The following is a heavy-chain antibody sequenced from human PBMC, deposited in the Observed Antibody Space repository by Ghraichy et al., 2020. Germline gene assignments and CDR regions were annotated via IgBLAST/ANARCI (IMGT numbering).Heavy chain of an antibody. CDR2: VYHTGST. CDR3: ARPSSHNDLEGFDI. D-gene: IGHD1-1*01. Sequence: SQTLSLTCTVSGYSIRSGYFWGWVRQSPGKGLEWIGSVYHTGSTHHNPSLERRLTLLVDTSMNHFSLKLRSVTAADTALYYCARPSSHNDLEGFDIWGQGTVVLVSS. V-gene: IGHV4-38-2*02. CDR1: GYSIRSGYF. J-gene: IGHJ3*02.